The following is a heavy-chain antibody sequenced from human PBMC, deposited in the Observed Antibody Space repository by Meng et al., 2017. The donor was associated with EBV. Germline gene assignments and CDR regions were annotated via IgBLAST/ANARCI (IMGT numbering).Heavy chain of an antibody. V-gene: IGHV3-30*18. CDR3: AKDLSGRFNP. J-gene: IGHJ5*02. D-gene: IGHD1-14*01. CDR1: GFNFRNYG. Sequence: GGGVVQPWRSLRLLSAASGFNFRNYGFHWVCQAPGKGPEWVAIIPSDASHNKYYADSVKGRFTISRDNSKNTLYLQMNSLRTEDTAVYYCAKDLSGRFNPWGQGTLVTVSS. CDR2: IPSDASHNK.